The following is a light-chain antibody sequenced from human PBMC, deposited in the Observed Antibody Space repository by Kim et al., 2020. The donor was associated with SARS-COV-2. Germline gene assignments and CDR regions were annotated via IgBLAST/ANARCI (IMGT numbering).Light chain of an antibody. V-gene: IGLV1-44*01. CDR2: SNN. J-gene: IGLJ1*01. Sequence: QSVLTQQPSASGTPGQRVTISCSGSSSNIGSNTVNWYQQLPGTAPKLLIYSNNQRPSGVPDRFSGSKSGTSASLAISGLQSEDEADYYCAAWDDSLNGPVFGTGTKFTFL. CDR3: AAWDDSLNGPV. CDR1: SSNIGSNT.